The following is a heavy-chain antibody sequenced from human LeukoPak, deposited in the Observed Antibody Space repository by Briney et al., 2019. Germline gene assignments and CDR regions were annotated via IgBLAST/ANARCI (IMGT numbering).Heavy chain of an antibody. Sequence: GGSLRLSCAASGFTFSSYEMNWVRQAPGKGLEWVSYISSSGSTIYYADSVKGRFTISRDNAKYSLYLQMNSLRAEDAAVYYCARDHYYGSGSYQYYYYYMDVWGKGTTVTISS. CDR3: ARDHYYGSGSYQYYYYYMDV. CDR2: ISSSGSTI. CDR1: GFTFSSYE. J-gene: IGHJ6*03. D-gene: IGHD3-10*01. V-gene: IGHV3-48*03.